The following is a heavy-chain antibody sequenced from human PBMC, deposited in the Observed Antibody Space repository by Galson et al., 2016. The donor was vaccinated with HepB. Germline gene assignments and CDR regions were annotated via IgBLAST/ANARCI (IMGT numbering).Heavy chain of an antibody. J-gene: IGHJ4*02. CDR3: AKDSGSGPFDY. V-gene: IGHV1-2*02. CDR2: INPNNGGT. CDR1: GYTLTGKY. D-gene: IGHD3-10*01. Sequence: SVKVSCKASGYTLTGKYIHWVRQAPGQGLEWMGWINPNNGGTKYAQRFQDRVTMARYTSINTAYMELTRLTSDDTAVYFCAKDSGSGPFDYWGQGALITVSS.